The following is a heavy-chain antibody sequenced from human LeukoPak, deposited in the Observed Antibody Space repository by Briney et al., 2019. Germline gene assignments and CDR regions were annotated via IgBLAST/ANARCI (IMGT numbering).Heavy chain of an antibody. CDR1: GFTFSSYA. V-gene: IGHV3-30*04. CDR2: ISYDGSNK. D-gene: IGHD7-27*01. Sequence: GSLRLSCAASGFTFSSYAMHWVRQAPGKGLEWVAVISYDGSNKYYADSVKGRFTISRDNSKNTLYLQMNSLRAEDTAVYYCARDPLGSPTYYFDYWGQGTLVTVSS. CDR3: ARDPLGSPTYYFDY. J-gene: IGHJ4*02.